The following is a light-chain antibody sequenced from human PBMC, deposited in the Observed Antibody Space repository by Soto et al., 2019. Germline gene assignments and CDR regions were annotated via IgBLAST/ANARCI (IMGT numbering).Light chain of an antibody. Sequence: EVVLPESPLTLSLSPGERATLSCRASQSFRGLLAWYQQKPGQAPRLLIYDAYNRATGIPPRFSGSGSGTDFTLTISSLEPEDSAVYYCQQRHMWPITFGQGTRLEIK. CDR3: QQRHMWPIT. V-gene: IGKV3-11*01. J-gene: IGKJ5*01. CDR2: DAY. CDR1: QSFRGL.